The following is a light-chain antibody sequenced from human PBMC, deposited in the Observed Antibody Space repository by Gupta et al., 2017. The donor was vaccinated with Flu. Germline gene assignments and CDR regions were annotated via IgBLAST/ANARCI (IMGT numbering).Light chain of an antibody. CDR3: QHKNSFPIT. J-gene: IGKJ4*01. CDR1: QGISSC. V-gene: IGKV1-12*01. CDR2: AAS. Sequence: PYSVSASVGDRVTIACRASQGISSCLAWYQQKPGKAPKLLIYAASRLQSGVPSRFSGSGSGTDFTLTISSLQPEDFATYYCQHKNSFPITFGGGTKVEIK.